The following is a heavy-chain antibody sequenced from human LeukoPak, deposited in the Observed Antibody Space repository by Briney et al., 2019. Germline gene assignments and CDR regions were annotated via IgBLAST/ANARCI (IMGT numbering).Heavy chain of an antibody. CDR2: INPNSGGT. J-gene: IGHJ5*02. CDR1: GYTFTGYY. D-gene: IGHD3-10*01. CDR3: ARGRLVRGVIDWFDP. Sequence: ASVKVSCKASGYTFTGYYMHWLRQAPGRGLEWMGRINPNSGGTNYAQKFQGRVTMTRDTSISTAYMELSRLRSDDTAVYYCARGRLVRGVIDWFDPWGQGTLVTVSS. V-gene: IGHV1-2*06.